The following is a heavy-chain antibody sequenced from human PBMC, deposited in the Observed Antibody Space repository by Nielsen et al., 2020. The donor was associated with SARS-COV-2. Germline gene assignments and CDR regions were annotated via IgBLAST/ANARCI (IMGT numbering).Heavy chain of an antibody. V-gene: IGHV7-4-1*02. CDR3: ARQQLQYGDFGVDY. CDR1: GYSFTYYD. Sequence: ASVKVSCKTSGYSFTYYDMTWMRQAPGQGPEYMGWIDTNTGNPTYGQGFTGRFVFSLDTSVSTAYLQINDLKADDTAVYYCARQQLQYGDFGVDYWGQGTLVTVSS. CDR2: IDTNTGNP. J-gene: IGHJ4*02. D-gene: IGHD4-17*01.